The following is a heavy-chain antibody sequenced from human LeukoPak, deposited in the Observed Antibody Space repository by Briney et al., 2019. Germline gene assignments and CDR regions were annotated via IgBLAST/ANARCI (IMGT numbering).Heavy chain of an antibody. Sequence: GGSLRLSCAASGFTFSSYGMHWVRQAPGKGLEWVAVISYDGSNKYYADSVKGRFTISRDNAKSTLYLQMDSLRAEDTAIYYCAARPLMPPRFDDWGQGTLVTVSS. D-gene: IGHD2-2*01. J-gene: IGHJ4*02. V-gene: IGHV3-30*03. CDR1: GFTFSSYG. CDR3: AARPLMPPRFDD. CDR2: ISYDGSNK.